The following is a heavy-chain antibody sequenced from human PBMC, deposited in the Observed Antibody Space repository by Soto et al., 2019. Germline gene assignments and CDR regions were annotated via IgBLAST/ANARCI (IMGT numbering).Heavy chain of an antibody. CDR2: IYHSGST. J-gene: IGHJ4*02. V-gene: IGHV4-30-2*01. D-gene: IGHD2-15*01. CDR3: ARESCRGGICYLLFDY. Sequence: QLQLQESGSGLVKPSQTLSLTCAVSGGSISSGGYSWSWIRQPPGKGLEWIGYIYHSGSTYYNPSRKRRVTISVDRSKNQFALKLRAVTAADTAVYYCARESCRGGICYLLFDYWGPGTPVTVSS. CDR1: GGSISSGGYS.